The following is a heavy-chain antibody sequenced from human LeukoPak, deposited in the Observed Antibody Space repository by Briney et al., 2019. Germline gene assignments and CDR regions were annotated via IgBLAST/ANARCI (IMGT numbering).Heavy chain of an antibody. CDR1: GFTVSSNY. V-gene: IGHV3-23*01. CDR3: ANRGGRYSSGWRNVRFDY. D-gene: IGHD6-19*01. J-gene: IGHJ4*02. Sequence: GGSLRLSCAASGFTVSSNYMSWVRQAPGKGLEWVSAISGSGGSTYYADSVKGRFTISRDNSKNTLYLQMNSLRAEDTAVYYCANRGGRYSSGWRNVRFDYWGQGTLVTVSS. CDR2: ISGSGGST.